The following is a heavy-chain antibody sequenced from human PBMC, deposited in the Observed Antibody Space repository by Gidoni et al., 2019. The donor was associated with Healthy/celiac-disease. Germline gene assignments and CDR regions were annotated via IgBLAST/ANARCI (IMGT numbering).Heavy chain of an antibody. V-gene: IGHV3-33*01. CDR2: IWYDGINK. D-gene: IGHD1-1*01. CDR1: GFTFSSYG. J-gene: IGHJ4*02. CDR3: ARDWEQSNYFDY. Sequence: QVQLVESGGGVVQPGRSLRLSCAASGFTFSSYGMHWVRQAPGKGLEWVAVIWYDGINKYYADSVKGRFTISRDNSKNTLYLQMNSLRAEDTAVYYCARDWEQSNYFDYWGQGTLVTVSS.